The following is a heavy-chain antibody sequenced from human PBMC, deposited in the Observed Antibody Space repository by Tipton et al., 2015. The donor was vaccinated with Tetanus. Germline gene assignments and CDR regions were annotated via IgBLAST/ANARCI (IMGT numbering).Heavy chain of an antibody. D-gene: IGHD1-1*01. CDR1: GGPVSSSNW. V-gene: IGHV4-4*02. CDR3: ARRSLTNYGLDV. Sequence: GLVKPSGTLSLTCDVSGGPVSSSNWWSWVRQAPGKGLEWIGEIYYSGTTNYNPSLKSRVTISTDKSKNQVSLRLNSVTAADTAVYFCARRSLTNYGLDVWGQGIPVTVSS. J-gene: IGHJ6*02. CDR2: IYYSGTT.